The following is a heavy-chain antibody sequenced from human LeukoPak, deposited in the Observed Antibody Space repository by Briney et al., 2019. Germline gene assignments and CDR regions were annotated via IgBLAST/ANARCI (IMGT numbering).Heavy chain of an antibody. CDR3: ARAQTTLLLDY. D-gene: IGHD4-11*01. Sequence: GASVKVSCKASVYTFTSYGIIWVRQAPGQGLQWMGWISAHNGNTNYAQKLQGRVTMTTDTSTSTVYMELRSLRSDDTAVYYCARAQTTLLLDYWGQGTLVTVSS. J-gene: IGHJ4*02. V-gene: IGHV1-18*01. CDR1: VYTFTSYG. CDR2: ISAHNGNT.